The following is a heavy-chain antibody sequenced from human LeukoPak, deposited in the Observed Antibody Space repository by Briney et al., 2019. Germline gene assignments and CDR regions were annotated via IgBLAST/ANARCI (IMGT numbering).Heavy chain of an antibody. CDR2: ISYTGST. CDR3: ARADPYPKNSPDY. CDR1: GGSISSSTYY. J-gene: IGHJ4*02. Sequence: SETLSLTCTVSGGSISSSTYYWAWVRQPPGKGLEWMGSISYTGSTYYNPSLKSRLTMSVDTSQNQFSLKVSSVTAADTAVYYCARADPYPKNSPDYWGQGTLVTVSS. V-gene: IGHV4-39*02. D-gene: IGHD2-2*01.